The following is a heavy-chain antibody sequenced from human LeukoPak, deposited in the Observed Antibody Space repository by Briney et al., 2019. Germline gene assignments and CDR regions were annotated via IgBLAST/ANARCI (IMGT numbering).Heavy chain of an antibody. CDR3: ASLYGSNFDY. CDR2: ISTSGST. Sequence: PSETLSLTCTVSGGSISNYYWSWIRQPAGKGLEWIGRISTSGSTNYNPSLKSRVTMSVDTSKNQFSLKLTSVTAADTAVYYCASLYGSNFDYWGQGTLVTVSS. J-gene: IGHJ4*02. CDR1: GGSISNYY. D-gene: IGHD2/OR15-2a*01. V-gene: IGHV4-4*07.